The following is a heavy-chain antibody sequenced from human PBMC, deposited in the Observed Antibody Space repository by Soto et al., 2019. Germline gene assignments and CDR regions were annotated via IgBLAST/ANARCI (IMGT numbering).Heavy chain of an antibody. D-gene: IGHD3-22*01. Sequence: PGGSLRLSCAASGFTFSSYAMHWVRQAPGKGLEWVAVISYDGSNKYYADSVKGRFTISRDNAKNSLYLQMNSLRAEDTAVYYCASIYYYDSSGYYYGMDVWGQGTTVTVSS. CDR2: ISYDGSNK. V-gene: IGHV3-30-3*01. CDR1: GFTFSSYA. J-gene: IGHJ6*02. CDR3: ASIYYYDSSGYYYGMDV.